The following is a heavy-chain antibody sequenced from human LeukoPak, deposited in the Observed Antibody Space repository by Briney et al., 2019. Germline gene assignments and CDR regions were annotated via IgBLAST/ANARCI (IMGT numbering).Heavy chain of an antibody. Sequence: GESLKISCKGSGYSFTSYWIGWVRQMPGKGLEWMGIIYPGDSDTRYSPSFQGQVTISADKSISTAYLQWSGLKASDTAMYYCATYYYDSSGYSFLDYWGQGTLVTVSS. CDR3: ATYYYDSSGYSFLDY. D-gene: IGHD3-22*01. CDR1: GYSFTSYW. V-gene: IGHV5-51*01. J-gene: IGHJ4*02. CDR2: IYPGDSDT.